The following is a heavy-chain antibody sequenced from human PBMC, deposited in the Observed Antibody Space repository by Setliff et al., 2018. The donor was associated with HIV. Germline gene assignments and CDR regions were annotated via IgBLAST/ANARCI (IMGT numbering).Heavy chain of an antibody. CDR3: ARGTPDHEVWYFDL. CDR1: SSSIRGGGYY. J-gene: IGHJ2*01. Sequence: SETLSLTCTVSSSSIRGGGYYWNWSRQHPGKGLEWIGYIYHSGSTYYNPSLKSRVTISVDTSKNQFSLKLSSVPAADTAIYYCARGTPDHEVWYFDLWGRGTLVTVSS. V-gene: IGHV4-31*03. CDR2: IYHSGST.